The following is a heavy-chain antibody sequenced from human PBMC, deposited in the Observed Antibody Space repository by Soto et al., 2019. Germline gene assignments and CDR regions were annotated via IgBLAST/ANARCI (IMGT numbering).Heavy chain of an antibody. CDR2: INHSGST. CDR1: GGSCIGYD. CDR3: ARGNYVWGSYRHSARYWYFDL. Sequence: SQPIRLPCGVVGGSCIGYDWRWIRQHPRKGLEWIGEINHSGSTNYNPSLKSRVTISVDTSKNQFSLKLSSVTAADTAVYYCARGNYVWGSYRHSARYWYFDLWAVAPWSPSPQ. J-gene: IGHJ2*01. D-gene: IGHD3-16*02. V-gene: IGHV4-34*01.